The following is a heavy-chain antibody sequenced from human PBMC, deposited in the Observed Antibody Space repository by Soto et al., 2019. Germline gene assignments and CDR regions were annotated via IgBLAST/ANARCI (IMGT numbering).Heavy chain of an antibody. Sequence: PSETLSLTCTVSGDSISSSSYYWGWIRQPPGKGLEWIGSIYYSGSTYYNPSLKSRVTISVDTSRIHFSLKLISVTAADTAVYYCARQSYDSSDYFDYWGPGTLVTVS. CDR1: GDSISSSSYY. CDR3: ARQSYDSSDYFDY. D-gene: IGHD3-22*01. V-gene: IGHV4-39*01. CDR2: IYYSGST. J-gene: IGHJ4*02.